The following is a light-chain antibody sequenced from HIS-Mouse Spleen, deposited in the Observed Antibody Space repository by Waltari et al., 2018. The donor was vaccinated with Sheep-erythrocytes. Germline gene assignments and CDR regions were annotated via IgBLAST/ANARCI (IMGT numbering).Light chain of an antibody. CDR3: CSYAGSYNHV. Sequence: QSALTQPRSVSGSPGHSVTIPCTGTTSDVGGYNYVPWYQQHPGKAPKLMIYDVSKRPSGVPDRFSGSKSGNTASLTISGLQAEDEADYYCCSYAGSYNHVFATGTKVTVL. CDR2: DVS. CDR1: TSDVGGYNY. V-gene: IGLV2-11*01. J-gene: IGLJ1*01.